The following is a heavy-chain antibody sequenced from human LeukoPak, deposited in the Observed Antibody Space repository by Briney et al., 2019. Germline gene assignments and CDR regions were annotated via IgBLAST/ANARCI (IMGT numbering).Heavy chain of an antibody. CDR1: GFTFNTYA. CDR2: ISVVDDNT. D-gene: IGHD6-6*01. CDR3: TQGSSIYYFDY. J-gene: IGHJ4*01. Sequence: GGSLRLSCAASGFTFNTYAMSWVRQTPGKGLEWVSTISVVDDNTYYADSVKGRFTLSRDNSKNTLYLHMNSLRAEDTALYYCTQGSSIYYFDYWGQGTLVTVSS. V-gene: IGHV3-23*01.